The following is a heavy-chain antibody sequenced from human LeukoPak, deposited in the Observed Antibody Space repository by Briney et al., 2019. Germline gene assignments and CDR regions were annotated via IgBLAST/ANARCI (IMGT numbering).Heavy chain of an antibody. D-gene: IGHD3-10*01. Sequence: PSQTLSLTCAVSGGSISSGGYSWSWIRQPLGKGLEWIGYIYHSGSTYYNPSLKSRVTISVDRSKNQFSLKLSSVTAADTAVYYCARAPSGSITMVRGVPRGMDVWGKGTTVTVSS. V-gene: IGHV4-30-2*01. CDR3: ARAPSGSITMVRGVPRGMDV. CDR1: GGSISSGGYS. J-gene: IGHJ6*04. CDR2: IYHSGST.